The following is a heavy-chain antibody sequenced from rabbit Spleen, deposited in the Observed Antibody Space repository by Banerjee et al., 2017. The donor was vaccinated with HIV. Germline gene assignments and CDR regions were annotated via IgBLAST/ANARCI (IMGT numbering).Heavy chain of an antibody. CDR1: GFDFSSYY. CDR3: ARGYATSSGLPTYYFNL. J-gene: IGHJ4*01. V-gene: IGHV1S7*01. Sequence: QLKESGGGLVQPGGSLKLSCKASGFDFSSYYMNWVRQAPGKGLEWIGYIDPIFGGTYYASWVNGRFTISSHNAQNTLYLQLNSLTAADTATYFCARGYATSSGLPTYYFNLWAQGPSSPS. CDR2: IDPIFGGT. D-gene: IGHD1-1*01.